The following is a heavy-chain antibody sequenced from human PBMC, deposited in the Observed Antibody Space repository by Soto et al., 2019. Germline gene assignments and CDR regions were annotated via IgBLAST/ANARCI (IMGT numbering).Heavy chain of an antibody. J-gene: IGHJ6*02. CDR2: IDPSDSHT. CDR3: ARIMTTVTIDYYGMDV. D-gene: IGHD4-17*01. Sequence: GESLKISCKGSGYSFTSYWITWVRRMPGKGLEWMGRIDPSDSHTNYSPSFQGHVTIPADKSISTAYLQWSSLKASDTAMYYCARIMTTVTIDYYGMDVWGQGTTVTVS. CDR1: GYSFTSYW. V-gene: IGHV5-10-1*01.